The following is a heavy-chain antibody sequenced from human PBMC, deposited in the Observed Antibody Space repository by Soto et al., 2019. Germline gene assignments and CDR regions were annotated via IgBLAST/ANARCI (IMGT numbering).Heavy chain of an antibody. J-gene: IGHJ6*02. V-gene: IGHV1-69*13. CDR2: IIPIFGTA. Sequence: SVKVSCKASGGTFSSYAISWVRQAPGQGLEWMGGIIPIFGTANYAQKFQCRVTITADESTSTAYMELSSLRSEDTAVYYCARGPLRYVDWLDGMDVWGQGTTVTVSS. D-gene: IGHD3-9*01. CDR3: ARGPLRYVDWLDGMDV. CDR1: GGTFSSYA.